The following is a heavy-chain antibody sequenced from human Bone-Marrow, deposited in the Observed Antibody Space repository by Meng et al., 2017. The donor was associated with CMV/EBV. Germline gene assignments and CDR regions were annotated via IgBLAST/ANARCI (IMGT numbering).Heavy chain of an antibody. CDR2: INPHSGGT. V-gene: IGHV1-2*02. J-gene: IGHJ6*02. Sequence: ASVKVSCKASENTFSGYYIHWVRQAPGQGLEWMGWINPHSGGTKYAQNFQGRVTMTRDTSITTAYMELSRLRSYDTAVYCCASYRSDLRGQYSYHYGMDVWGQGTTVTVSS. CDR3: ASYRSDLRGQYSYHYGMDV. D-gene: IGHD3-10*01. CDR1: ENTFSGYY.